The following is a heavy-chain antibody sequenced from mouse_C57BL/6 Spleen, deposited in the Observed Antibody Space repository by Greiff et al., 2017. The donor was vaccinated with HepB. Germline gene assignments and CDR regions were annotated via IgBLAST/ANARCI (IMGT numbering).Heavy chain of an antibody. CDR1: GYTFTSYG. D-gene: IGHD2-3*01. Sequence: QVQLKESGAELARPGASVKLSCKASGYTFTSYGISWVKQRTGQGLEWIGESYPRSGNTYYNEKFKGKATLTADKSSSTAYMELRSLTSEDSAVYFCARGVIYDGYYFDYWGQGTTLTVSS. CDR3: ARGVIYDGYYFDY. J-gene: IGHJ2*01. CDR2: SYPRSGNT. V-gene: IGHV1-81*01.